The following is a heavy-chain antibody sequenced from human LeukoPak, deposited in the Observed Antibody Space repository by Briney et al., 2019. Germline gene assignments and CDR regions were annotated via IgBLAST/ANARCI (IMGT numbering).Heavy chain of an antibody. D-gene: IGHD1-14*01. J-gene: IGHJ4*02. CDR3: AKGARWYKGSTGDY. V-gene: IGHV3-30*18. Sequence: GGSLRLSCAASGFTFSSYGMHWVRQAPGKGLEWVAVISYDGSNKYYADSVKGRFTISRDNSKNTLYLQMNSLRAEDTAVYYCAKGARWYKGSTGDYWGQGTLVTVSS. CDR2: ISYDGSNK. CDR1: GFTFSSYG.